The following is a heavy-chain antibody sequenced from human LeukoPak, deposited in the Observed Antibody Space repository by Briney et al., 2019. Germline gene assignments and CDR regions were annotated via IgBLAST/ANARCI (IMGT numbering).Heavy chain of an antibody. CDR1: GFTFSNYA. D-gene: IGHD1-14*01. CDR2: VSGSDDNT. V-gene: IGHV3-23*01. Sequence: GGSLRLSCVASGFTFSNYAMVWVRQAPRKGLEWVSTVSGSDDNTYYADSVKGRFTISRDNSKNTLFLQMNSLRVDDTAVYYCVKGGWGTVLDYWGQGTLVTVSS. CDR3: VKGGWGTVLDY. J-gene: IGHJ4*02.